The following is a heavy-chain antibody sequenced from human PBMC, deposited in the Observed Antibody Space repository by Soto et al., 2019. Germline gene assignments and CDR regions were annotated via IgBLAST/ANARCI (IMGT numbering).Heavy chain of an antibody. CDR2: INAGNGNT. CDR1: GYTFTSYA. Sequence: QVQLVQSGAEEKKPGASVKVSCKASGYTFTSYAMHWVRQAPGQRLEWMGWINAGNGNTKCSQKFQDRVTIPRDTSASTAYMELSSLRSEDTAVYYCARGESVVGEYWGQGTLVTVSS. D-gene: IGHD2-15*01. CDR3: ARGESVVGEY. V-gene: IGHV1-3*05. J-gene: IGHJ4*02.